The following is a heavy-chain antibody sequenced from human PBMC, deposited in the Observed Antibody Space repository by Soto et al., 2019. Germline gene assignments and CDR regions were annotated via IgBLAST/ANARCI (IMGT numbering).Heavy chain of an antibody. CDR1: GFTFGDYA. D-gene: IGHD2-15*01. Sequence: GGSLRLSCTASGFTFGDYAMSWFRQAPGKGLEWVGFIRSKAYGGTTEYAASVKGRFTISRDDSKSIAYLQMNSLKTEDTAVYYCTVVVVALDLPRYEIDYWGQGTLVTVSS. V-gene: IGHV3-49*03. CDR3: TVVVVALDLPRYEIDY. CDR2: IRSKAYGGTT. J-gene: IGHJ4*02.